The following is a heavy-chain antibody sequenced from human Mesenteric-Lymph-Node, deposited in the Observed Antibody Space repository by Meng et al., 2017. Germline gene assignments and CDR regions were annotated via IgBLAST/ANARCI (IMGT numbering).Heavy chain of an antibody. V-gene: IGHV1-69*06. CDR3: ARGRRGNYGSGSYLYY. Sequence: SVKVSCKASGGTFSSYAISWVRQAPGQGLEWMGGIIPIFGTANYAQKFQGRVTITADKSTSTAYMELSSLRSEDTAVYYCARGRRGNYGSGSYLYYWGQGTLVTVSS. CDR2: IIPIFGTA. CDR1: GGTFSSYA. J-gene: IGHJ4*02. D-gene: IGHD3-10*01.